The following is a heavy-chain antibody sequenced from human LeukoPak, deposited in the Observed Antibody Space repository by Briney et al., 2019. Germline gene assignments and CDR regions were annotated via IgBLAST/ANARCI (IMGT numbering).Heavy chain of an antibody. J-gene: IGHJ6*02. Sequence: SETLSLTCTVSGGSISSGDYYWSWIRQPPGKGLEWIGYIYYSGSTYYNPSLKSRLTISVDTSKNQSSLKLSSVTAADTAVYYCARDSCNPSSPNCYNYYGMDVWGQGTTVTVSS. D-gene: IGHD2-2*01. CDR2: IYYSGST. CDR1: GGSISSGDYY. V-gene: IGHV4-30-4*01. CDR3: ARDSCNPSSPNCYNYYGMDV.